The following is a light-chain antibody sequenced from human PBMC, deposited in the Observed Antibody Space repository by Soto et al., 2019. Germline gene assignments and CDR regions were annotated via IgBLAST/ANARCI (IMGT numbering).Light chain of an antibody. V-gene: IGKV3-11*01. J-gene: IGKJ4*01. CDR2: DAS. CDR1: QSVSSY. Sequence: ENVLTQSPVTLSLSPGERATLSCRASQSVSSYLAWYQQRPGQPPRLLIYDASYRAAGIPDRFSGSGSGTDFTLTITSLEPEDFAVYYCQQRSNWPLTFGGGTKVDIK. CDR3: QQRSNWPLT.